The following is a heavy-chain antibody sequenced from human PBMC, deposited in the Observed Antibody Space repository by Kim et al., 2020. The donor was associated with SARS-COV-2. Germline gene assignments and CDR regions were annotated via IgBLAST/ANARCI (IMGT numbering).Heavy chain of an antibody. J-gene: IGHJ4*02. Sequence: GGSLRLSCAASGFTVSSNYMSWVRQAPGKGLEWVSVIYSGGSTYYADSVKGRFTISRDNSKNTLYLQMNSLRAEDTAVYYCARDRVGRGSGSYYYYFDYWGQGTLVTVSS. CDR3: ARDRVGRGSGSYYYYFDY. CDR2: IYSGGST. CDR1: GFTVSSNY. D-gene: IGHD3-10*01. V-gene: IGHV3-53*01.